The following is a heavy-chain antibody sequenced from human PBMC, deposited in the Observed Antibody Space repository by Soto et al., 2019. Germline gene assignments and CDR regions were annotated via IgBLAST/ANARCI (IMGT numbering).Heavy chain of an antibody. CDR2: IIPIFGTA. Sequence: GASVKISCKASGGTFSSYAISWVRQAPGQGLEWMGGIIPIFGTANYAQKFQGRVTITADESTSTAYMELSSLRSEDTAVYYCARNRGGYCSGGSCYSTRKDNLNWFDPWGQGTQVTVSS. CDR1: GGTFSSYA. CDR3: ARNRGGYCSGGSCYSTRKDNLNWFDP. V-gene: IGHV1-69*13. D-gene: IGHD2-15*01. J-gene: IGHJ5*02.